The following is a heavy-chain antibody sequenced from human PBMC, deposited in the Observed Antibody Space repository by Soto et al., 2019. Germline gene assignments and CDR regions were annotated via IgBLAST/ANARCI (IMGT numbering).Heavy chain of an antibody. D-gene: IGHD5-12*01. CDR1: GFTFSSYS. CDR2: ISSSSSYI. Sequence: GGSLRLSCAASGFTFSSYSMNWVRQAPGKGLEWVSSISSSSSYIYYADSVKGRFTISRDNAKNSLYLQMNSLRAEDTAVYYCARGSGYDLVPEANMDVWGKGTTVTVSS. CDR3: ARGSGYDLVPEANMDV. J-gene: IGHJ6*03. V-gene: IGHV3-21*01.